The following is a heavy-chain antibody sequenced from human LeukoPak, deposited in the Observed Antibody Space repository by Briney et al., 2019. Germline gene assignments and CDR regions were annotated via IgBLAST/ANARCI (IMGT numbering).Heavy chain of an antibody. J-gene: IGHJ6*02. CDR3: ARDMCSSTSCHLYYYYGMDV. V-gene: IGHV1-18*01. D-gene: IGHD2-2*01. CDR1: GGTFSSYA. Sequence: ASVKVSCKASGGTFSSYAISWVRQAPGQGLEWMGWISAYNGNTNYAQKLQGRVTMTTDTSTSTAYMELRSLRSDDTAVYYCARDMCSSTSCHLYYYYGMDVWGQGTTVTVSS. CDR2: ISAYNGNT.